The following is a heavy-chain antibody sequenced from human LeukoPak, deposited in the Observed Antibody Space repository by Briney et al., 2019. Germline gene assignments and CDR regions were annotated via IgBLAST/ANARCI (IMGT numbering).Heavy chain of an antibody. V-gene: IGHV3-7*01. J-gene: IGHJ4*02. CDR1: GFTFSSYW. CDR3: ARDFEYSSGWCDSVGCSSFDY. Sequence: GSLRLSCAASGFTFSSYWMSWVRQAPGKGLEWVANIKQDGSEKYYVDSVKGRFTISRDNAKNSLYLQMNSLRAEDTAVYYCARDFEYSSGWCDSVGCSSFDYWGQGTLVTVSS. D-gene: IGHD6-19*01. CDR2: IKQDGSEK.